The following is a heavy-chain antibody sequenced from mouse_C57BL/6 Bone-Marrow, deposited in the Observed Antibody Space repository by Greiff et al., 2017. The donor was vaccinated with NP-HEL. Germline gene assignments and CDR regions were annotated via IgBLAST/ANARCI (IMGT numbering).Heavy chain of an antibody. V-gene: IGHV5-9*01. CDR1: GFTFSSYT. CDR3: ARDYYGSSSYWYFDV. J-gene: IGHJ1*03. Sequence: EVQRVESGGGLVKPGGSLKLSCAASGFTFSSYTMSWVRQTPEKRLEWVATISGGGGNTYYPDSVKGRFTISRDNAKNTLYLQMSSLRSEDTALYYCARDYYGSSSYWYFDVWGTGTTVTVSS. D-gene: IGHD1-1*01. CDR2: ISGGGGNT.